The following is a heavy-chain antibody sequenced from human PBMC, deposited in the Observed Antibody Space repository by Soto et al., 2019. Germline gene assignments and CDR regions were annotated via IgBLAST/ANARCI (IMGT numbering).Heavy chain of an antibody. D-gene: IGHD3-16*01. CDR3: ARHMRWPNWYFDL. CDR1: GYSFTNYW. Sequence: EVQVVQSGAEVKKPGESLKISCKGSGYSFTNYWIGWVRQMPGKGLEWVGIIYPGDSDTRYSPSFQGQVTISADKSINTAYLQWSSLKASDIAMYYCARHMRWPNWYFDLWGRGTLVTVSS. CDR2: IYPGDSDT. J-gene: IGHJ2*01. V-gene: IGHV5-51*01.